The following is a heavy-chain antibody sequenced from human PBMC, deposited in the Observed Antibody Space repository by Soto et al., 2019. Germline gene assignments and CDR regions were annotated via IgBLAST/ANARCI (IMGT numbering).Heavy chain of an antibody. CDR3: ARDRGYCSGGSCYSAGGDYYYYGMDV. CDR2: ISSSSSYI. D-gene: IGHD2-15*01. Sequence: EVQLVESGGGLVKPGGSLRLSCAASGFTFSSYSMNWVRQAPGKGLEWVSSISSSSSYIYYADSVKGRFTISRDNAKNSRYLQMNSPRAEDTAVYYCARDRGYCSGGSCYSAGGDYYYYGMDVWGQGTTVTVSS. CDR1: GFTFSSYS. J-gene: IGHJ6*02. V-gene: IGHV3-21*01.